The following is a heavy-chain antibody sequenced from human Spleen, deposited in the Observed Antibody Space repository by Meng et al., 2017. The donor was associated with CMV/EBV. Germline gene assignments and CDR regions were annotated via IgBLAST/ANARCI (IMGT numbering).Heavy chain of an antibody. D-gene: IGHD5-24*01. V-gene: IGHV3-53*01. CDR1: GFTVSSNY. Sequence: GGSLRLSCAASGFTVSSNYMSWVRQAPGKGLEWVSVIYSGGSTYYADSVKGRLTISRDNSKNTLYLQMNRLRAEDTAVYYCAKDRGGDGYNNFDYWGQGTLVTVSS. CDR2: IYSGGST. J-gene: IGHJ4*02. CDR3: AKDRGGDGYNNFDY.